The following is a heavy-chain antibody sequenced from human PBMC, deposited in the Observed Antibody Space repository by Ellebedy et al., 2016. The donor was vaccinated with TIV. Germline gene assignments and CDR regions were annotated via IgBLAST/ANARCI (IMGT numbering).Heavy chain of an antibody. CDR3: ARDEDGAFDI. Sequence: SETLSLXCTVSGGSISSYYWSWIRQPPGKGLEWIGYIYYSGSTNYNPSLKSRVTISVDTSKNQFSLKLSSVTAADTAVYYCARDEDGAFDIWGQGTMVTVSS. CDR1: GGSISSYY. CDR2: IYYSGST. V-gene: IGHV4-59*13. J-gene: IGHJ3*02.